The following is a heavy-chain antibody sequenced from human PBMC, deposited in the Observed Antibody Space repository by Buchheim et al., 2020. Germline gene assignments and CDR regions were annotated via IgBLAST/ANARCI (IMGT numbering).Heavy chain of an antibody. CDR3: ARDWDD. CDR1: GFTFSSHS. Sequence: EVQLVASGGGLVKPGGSLRLSCVGSGFTFSSHSMNWVRQAPGTGLEWGSSISGKSSYIFYSDSSKGRFTIPRDNSDNSVFFQMNNLRVEDTAVYYCARDWDDWGQG. V-gene: IGHV3-21*01. D-gene: IGHD1-26*01. J-gene: IGHJ1*01. CDR2: ISGKSSYI.